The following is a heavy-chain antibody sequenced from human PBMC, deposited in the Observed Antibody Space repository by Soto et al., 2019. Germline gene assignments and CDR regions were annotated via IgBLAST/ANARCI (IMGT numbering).Heavy chain of an antibody. CDR2: INPNSGGT. V-gene: IGHV1-2*02. D-gene: IGHD5-12*01. Sequence: ASVKVSCKASGYTFTGYYMHWVRQAPGQGLEWMGWINPNSGGTNYAQKFQGRVTITADESTSTAYMELSSLRSEDTAVYYCARDLRARGLSGPYGYWGQGTLVTVSS. J-gene: IGHJ4*02. CDR1: GYTFTGYY. CDR3: ARDLRARGLSGPYGY.